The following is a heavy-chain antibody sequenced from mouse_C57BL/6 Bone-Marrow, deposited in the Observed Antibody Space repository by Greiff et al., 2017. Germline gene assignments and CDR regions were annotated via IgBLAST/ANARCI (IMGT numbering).Heavy chain of an antibody. CDR1: GYAFSSSW. V-gene: IGHV1-82*01. CDR2: IYPGDGDT. J-gene: IGHJ2*01. CDR3: RITTVVADFDY. Sequence: QVQLQQSGPELVKPGASVKISCKASGYAFSSSWMNWVKQRPGKGLEWIGRIYPGDGDTNYNGKFKGKATLTADKSSSTAYMQLSSLTSEDSAVXFCRITTVVADFDYWGQGTTLTVSS. D-gene: IGHD1-1*01.